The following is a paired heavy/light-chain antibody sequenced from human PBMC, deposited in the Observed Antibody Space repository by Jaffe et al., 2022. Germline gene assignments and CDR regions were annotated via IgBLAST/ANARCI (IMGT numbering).Heavy chain of an antibody. J-gene: IGHJ6*03. D-gene: IGHD6-13*01. Sequence: EVQLVESGGGLVQPGGSLRLSCAASGFTFSSYWMTWVRQAPGKGLEWVASINQLGSEKYYVASVEGRFTISRDNAKNSLYLQMNSLRSEDAAVYYCARDGIAATYYYFYMDVWGTGTTVTVSS. CDR1: GFTFSSYW. CDR3: ARDGIAATYYYFYMDV. CDR2: INQLGSEK. V-gene: IGHV3-7*01.
Light chain of an antibody. J-gene: IGLJ3*02. CDR2: DVT. CDR1: SSDVGGYNY. CDR3: TSYTDTTTLKL. Sequence: QSALTQPASVSGSPGQSITISCTGTSSDVGGYNYVSWYQQHPGKAPKLMIFDVTNRPSGVSSRFSGSKSGNTASLTISGLQAEDEADYYCTSYTDTTTLKLFGGGTKLTVL. V-gene: IGLV2-14*03.